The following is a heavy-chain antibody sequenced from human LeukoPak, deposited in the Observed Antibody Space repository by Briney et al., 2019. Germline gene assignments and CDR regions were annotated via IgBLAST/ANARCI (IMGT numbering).Heavy chain of an antibody. V-gene: IGHV3-30*02. J-gene: IGHJ4*02. CDR2: IRYDGSNK. CDR3: AKSTSGAQLSLDY. D-gene: IGHD2-15*01. CDR1: GFTFSSYG. Sequence: PGGSLRLSCAASGFTFSSYGMHWVRQAPGKGLEWVAFIRYDGSNKYYADSVKGRFTISRDNSKSTLYLQMNSLRAEDTAVYYCAKSTSGAQLSLDYWGQGTLVTVSS.